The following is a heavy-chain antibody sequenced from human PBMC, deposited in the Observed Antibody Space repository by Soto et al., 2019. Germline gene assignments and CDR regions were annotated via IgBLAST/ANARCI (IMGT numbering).Heavy chain of an antibody. CDR2: ISLYSDGT. D-gene: IGHD2-2*01. Sequence: ASVKVSCKTSGYTFSNYGITWVRQAPGQPLEWLGWISLYSDGTNYAQKFQGRVTMTTDTSTTTAYMELSSLRSDDTAVYYCAIGVPADDACIGAWGQGTLVTVSS. J-gene: IGHJ5*02. CDR1: GYTFSNYG. V-gene: IGHV1-18*01. CDR3: AIGVPADDACIGA.